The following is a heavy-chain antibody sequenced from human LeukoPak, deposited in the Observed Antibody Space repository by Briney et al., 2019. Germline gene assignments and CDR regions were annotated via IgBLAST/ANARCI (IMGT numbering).Heavy chain of an antibody. CDR3: ARGPCGGDCYWVDY. V-gene: IGHV1-18*01. CDR2: ISAYNGNT. Sequence: GASVKVSCKASGYTFTSYGISWVRQAPGQGLEWMGWISAYNGNTNYAQKFQARVNMTTDTSTSTAYMEVRSLRSDDTAVYYCARGPCGGDCYWVDYWGQGTLVTVSS. J-gene: IGHJ4*02. D-gene: IGHD2-21*01. CDR1: GYTFTSYG.